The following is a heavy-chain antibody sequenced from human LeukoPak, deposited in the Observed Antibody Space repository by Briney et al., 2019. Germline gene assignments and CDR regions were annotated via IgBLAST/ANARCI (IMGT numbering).Heavy chain of an antibody. CDR1: GGSINITNW. D-gene: IGHD6-13*01. Sequence: SGTLSLTCAVSGGSINITNWWSWVRQPPGKGLEWIGEIHHTGGTNYNPSLKSRVTISLEKSKNQFSVKLSSVTAADTAVYYCAREHIAADTRDAFDIWGQGKMVTVSS. V-gene: IGHV4-4*02. J-gene: IGHJ3*02. CDR2: IHHTGGT. CDR3: AREHIAADTRDAFDI.